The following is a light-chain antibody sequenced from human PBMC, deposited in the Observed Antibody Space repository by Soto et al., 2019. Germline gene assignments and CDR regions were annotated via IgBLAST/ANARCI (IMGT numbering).Light chain of an antibody. J-gene: IGKJ1*01. CDR2: KAS. Sequence: DIQMTQSPSSLAASVGDRVTITCRASQTVSNWLAWYQQKPGKVPKLLIYKASTLESGVPSRFSGSGSGTEFSLTISSLQPEDFATYYCQQYNLFWTFGQGTKVEIK. CDR1: QTVSNW. CDR3: QQYNLFWT. V-gene: IGKV1-5*03.